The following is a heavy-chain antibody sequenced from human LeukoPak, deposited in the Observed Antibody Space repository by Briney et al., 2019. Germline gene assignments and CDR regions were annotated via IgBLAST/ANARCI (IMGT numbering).Heavy chain of an antibody. Sequence: GGSLRLSCTASGFTFGDYAMSWFRQAPGKGLEWVGFIRSKAYGGTTEYAASVKGRFTISRDDSKSIAYLQMNSLKTEDTAVYYCTREGATGALGYWGQGTLVTVSS. J-gene: IGHJ4*02. CDR2: IRSKAYGGTT. CDR1: GFTFGDYA. CDR3: TREGATGALGY. D-gene: IGHD1-26*01. V-gene: IGHV3-49*03.